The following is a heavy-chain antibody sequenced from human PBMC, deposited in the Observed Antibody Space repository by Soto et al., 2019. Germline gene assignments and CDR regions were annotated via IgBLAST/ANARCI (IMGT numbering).Heavy chain of an antibody. CDR3: TALRDFDY. V-gene: IGHV3-15*01. CDR2: IKSKADGGTI. Sequence: QLVESGGGLVKPGGSLRLSCAASGFTFTNVWMSWVRQAPGKGPEWVGRIKSKADGGTIDYAAPVKDRFTISRDNSKNTLYLKMNSLKTEDTAVYYCTALRDFDYWGQGTLVTVSS. CDR1: GFTFTNVW. J-gene: IGHJ4*02. D-gene: IGHD2-15*01.